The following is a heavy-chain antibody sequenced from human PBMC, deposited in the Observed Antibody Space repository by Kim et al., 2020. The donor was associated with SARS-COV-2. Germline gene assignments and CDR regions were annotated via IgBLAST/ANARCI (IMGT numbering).Heavy chain of an antibody. CDR3: ARGIGEPFNSVWYNWFDS. D-gene: IGHD3-16*01. Sequence: GGSLRLSCAASGFTFSNYGMHWVRQVPGKGLEWVAVIWFDGSKKYYTDSVNGRFTISRDNFKNTVYLQMNSLRVEETAVYYCARGIGEPFNSVWYNWFDSWGQGTLVTVS. V-gene: IGHV3-33*01. CDR1: GFTFSNYG. J-gene: IGHJ5*01. CDR2: IWFDGSKK.